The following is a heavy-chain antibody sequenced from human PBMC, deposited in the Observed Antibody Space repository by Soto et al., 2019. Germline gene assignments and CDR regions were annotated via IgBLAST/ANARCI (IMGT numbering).Heavy chain of an antibody. J-gene: IGHJ4*02. CDR3: SCLAWFGDPVPPFDC. V-gene: IGHV3-23*01. CDR1: GFTFSTYA. Sequence: PGGSLRLSCTASGFTFSTYAMSWVRQAPGKGLEWVSGISSSGGSTNHADSVKGRFIISRDNSKNMVYLQMNSLRAEDTAVYSYSCLAWFGDPVPPFDCWGQGIVVTGSS. CDR2: ISSSGGST. D-gene: IGHD3-10*01.